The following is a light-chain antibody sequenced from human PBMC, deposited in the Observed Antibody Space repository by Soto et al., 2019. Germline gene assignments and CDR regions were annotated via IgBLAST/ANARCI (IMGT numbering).Light chain of an antibody. CDR3: QQYGSSLSRT. V-gene: IGKV3-20*01. CDR1: HSVIIN. J-gene: IGKJ1*01. CDR2: GPX. Sequence: IVMTQSPATLSLSRGERATLCXRASHSVIINLTWYQQKAGQXTRLLXXGPXSRATGIPDRFSGSGSGRDFTLTISRLEPEDFAVYYCQQYGSSLSRTFGQGTKVDIK.